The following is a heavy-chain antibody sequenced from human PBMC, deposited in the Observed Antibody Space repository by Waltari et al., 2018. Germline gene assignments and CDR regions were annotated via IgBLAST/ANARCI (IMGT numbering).Heavy chain of an antibody. CDR2: IIPIFGTA. CDR3: ARDLYYDILTGYPDWYFDL. Sequence: QVQLVQSGAEVKKPGSSVKVSCKASGGTFSSYAISWVRQAPGQGLEWMGGIIPIFGTASYAQKFQGRVTITADKSTSTAYMELSSLRSEDTAVYYCARDLYYDILTGYPDWYFDLWGRGTLVTVSS. CDR1: GGTFSSYA. V-gene: IGHV1-69*14. D-gene: IGHD3-9*01. J-gene: IGHJ2*01.